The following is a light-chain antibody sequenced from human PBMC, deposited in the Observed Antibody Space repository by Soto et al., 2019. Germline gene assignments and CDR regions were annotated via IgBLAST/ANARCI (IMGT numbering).Light chain of an antibody. CDR1: QSVSSR. V-gene: IGKV3-11*01. CDR3: QQRANWPLT. CDR2: DAS. Sequence: EIVMTQSPATLSVSPGERATVSCSASQSVSSRLAWYHQKPGQAPRLLIYDASYRATGIPARFSGSGSGTDFTLTISSLEPDDFGVYYCQQRANWPLTFGGGTKVDIK. J-gene: IGKJ4*01.